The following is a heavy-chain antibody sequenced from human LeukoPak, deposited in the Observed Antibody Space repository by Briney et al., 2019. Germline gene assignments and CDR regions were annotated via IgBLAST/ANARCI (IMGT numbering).Heavy chain of an antibody. CDR1: GFTFSSYS. CDR3: ARYYYGSGPRDY. D-gene: IGHD3-10*01. CDR2: ISRTSHTI. V-gene: IGHV3-48*02. J-gene: IGHJ4*02. Sequence: QPGGSLRLSCAASGFTFSSYSMNWVRQAPGKGLEWVSYISRTSHTIYYADSVKGRFTISRDNAKNSLYLQMNSLRDEDTAVYYCARYYYGSGPRDYWGQGTLVTVSS.